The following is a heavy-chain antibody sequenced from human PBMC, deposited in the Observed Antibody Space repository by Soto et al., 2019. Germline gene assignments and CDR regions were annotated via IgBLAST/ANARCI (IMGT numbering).Heavy chain of an antibody. J-gene: IGHJ6*02. D-gene: IGHD5-12*01. V-gene: IGHV1-3*01. Sequence: GASVKVSCKASGYTFTSYAMHWVRQAPGQRLEWMGWIDAGNGNTKYSQKFQGRVTITRDTSASTAYMELSSLRSEDTAVYYCAGVEMATSYYYGMDVWGQGTTVTVSS. CDR3: AGVEMATSYYYGMDV. CDR1: GYTFTSYA. CDR2: IDAGNGNT.